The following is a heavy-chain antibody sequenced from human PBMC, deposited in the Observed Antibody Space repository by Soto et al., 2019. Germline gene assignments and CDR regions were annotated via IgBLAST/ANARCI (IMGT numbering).Heavy chain of an antibody. J-gene: IGHJ6*02. V-gene: IGHV1-46*01. CDR3: ARESVDTMIVVVIGEYGMDV. CDR1: GYTFTSYY. CDR2: INPSGGST. D-gene: IGHD3-22*01. Sequence: QVQLVQSGAEVKKPGASVKVSCKASGYTFTSYYMHWVRQAPGQGLEWMGIINPSGGSTSYAQKFQGRVTMTRDTSTSTVYMELSSLRSEDTAVYYCARESVDTMIVVVIGEYGMDVWGQGTTVTVSS.